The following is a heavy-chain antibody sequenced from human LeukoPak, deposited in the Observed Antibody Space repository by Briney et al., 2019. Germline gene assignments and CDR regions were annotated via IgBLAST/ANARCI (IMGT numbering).Heavy chain of an antibody. J-gene: IGHJ4*02. D-gene: IGHD5-24*01. CDR2: ISSSGSTI. CDR3: ARTVEMATMPLDY. V-gene: IGHV3-11*04. Sequence: PGGSLRLSCAASGFTFSDYYMSWIRQAPGKGLEWVSYISSSGSTIYYADSVKGRFTISRDNAKNSLYLQMNSLRAEDTAVYYCARTVEMATMPLDYWGQGTLVTVSS. CDR1: GFTFSDYY.